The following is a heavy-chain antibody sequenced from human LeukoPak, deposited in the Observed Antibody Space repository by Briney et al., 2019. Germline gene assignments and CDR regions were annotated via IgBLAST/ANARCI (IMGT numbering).Heavy chain of an antibody. D-gene: IGHD3-22*01. V-gene: IGHV4-38-2*01. CDR3: ARNDSSGYFDY. Sequence: SETLSLTCAVSDYSISSGNYRGWIRQPPGKGLEWIGSVYHSGSTHYSPSLKSRVTISVDTSKNQFSLKLRSVTAADTAVYYCARNDSSGYFDYWGQGTLVTVSS. CDR2: VYHSGST. J-gene: IGHJ4*02. CDR1: DYSISSGNY.